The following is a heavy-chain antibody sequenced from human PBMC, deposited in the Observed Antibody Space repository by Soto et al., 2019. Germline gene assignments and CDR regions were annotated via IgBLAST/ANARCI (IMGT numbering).Heavy chain of an antibody. CDR2: LYYSGTT. J-gene: IGHJ5*02. V-gene: IGHV4-39*01. Sequence: SETLSLTCHFSCGSFSSSSYYWGWIRQSPGKGLEWIGSLYYSGTTYYNPSLKSRVTMSVDRTKNQFSLNLTSVTAADMAVYYCVRHSGYSSNWGEFDPWGQGILVTVSS. CDR1: CGSFSSSSYY. CDR3: VRHSGYSSNWGEFDP. D-gene: IGHD5-18*01.